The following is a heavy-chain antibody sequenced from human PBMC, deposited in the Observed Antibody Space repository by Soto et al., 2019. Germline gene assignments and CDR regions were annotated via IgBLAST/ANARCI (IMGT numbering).Heavy chain of an antibody. V-gene: IGHV4-39*01. CDR2: IYYSGNT. CDR1: GGSPGSSSYY. CDR3: ASIAAPGTTHFDF. D-gene: IGHD6-13*01. Sequence: SETLSLTCTVSGGSPGSSSYYWGWIRQSPGKGLEWIGNIYYSGNTFYNPSLKSRVTISVDTSKNQFYLHLSSVTAADTAIFYCASIAAPGTTHFDFWGQGTLVTVS. J-gene: IGHJ4*02.